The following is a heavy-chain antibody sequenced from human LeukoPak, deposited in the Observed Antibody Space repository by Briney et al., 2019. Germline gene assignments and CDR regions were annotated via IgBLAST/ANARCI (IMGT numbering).Heavy chain of an antibody. J-gene: IGHJ4*02. V-gene: IGHV1-69*05. Sequence: SVKVSCKASGGTFSSYAISWVRQAPGQGLEWMGGIIPIFGTANYAQKFQGRVTITTDESTSTAYMELSSLRSEDTAVYYCARGGRQAMNSFFDYWGQGTLVTVSS. CDR1: GGTFSSYA. D-gene: IGHD5-18*01. CDR2: IIPIFGTA. CDR3: ARGGRQAMNSFFDY.